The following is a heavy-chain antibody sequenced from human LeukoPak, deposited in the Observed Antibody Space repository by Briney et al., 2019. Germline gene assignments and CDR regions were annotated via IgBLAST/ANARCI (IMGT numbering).Heavy chain of an antibody. Sequence: PSETLSLTCTVSGGSISSYYWSWLRQPAGKGLEWLGRMYTSGSTNYNPSLKSRVTMSVDTSKNQFSLKLSSVTAADTAVYYCARVGTVVTPDDWYFDLWGRGTLVTVSS. CDR2: MYTSGST. D-gene: IGHD4-23*01. CDR3: ARVGTVVTPDDWYFDL. CDR1: GGSISSYY. J-gene: IGHJ2*01. V-gene: IGHV4-4*07.